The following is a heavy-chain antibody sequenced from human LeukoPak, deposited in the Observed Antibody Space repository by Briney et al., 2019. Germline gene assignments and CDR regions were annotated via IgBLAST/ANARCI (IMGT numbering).Heavy chain of an antibody. V-gene: IGHV1-69*01. CDR3: ARAGVATTIYHYYYGMDV. D-gene: IGHD5-12*01. CDR2: IIPIFGTA. CDR1: GGTFSSYA. J-gene: IGHJ6*04. Sequence: ASVTVSCKASGGTFSSYAISWVRQAPGQGLEWMGGIIPIFGTANYAQKFQGRVTITADESTSTAYMELSSLRSEDTAVYYCARAGVATTIYHYYYGMDVWGKGTTVTVSS.